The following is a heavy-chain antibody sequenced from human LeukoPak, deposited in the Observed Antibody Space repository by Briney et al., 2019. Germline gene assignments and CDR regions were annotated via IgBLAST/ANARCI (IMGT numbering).Heavy chain of an antibody. CDR3: ASGAARPDAFDI. V-gene: IGHV1-69*04. Sequence: ASVKVSCKASGYTFTDYDISWVRQAPGQGLEWMGRIIPILGIANYAQKFQGRVTITADKSTSTAYMELSSLRSEDTAVYYCASGAARPDAFDIWGQGTVVTVSS. D-gene: IGHD6-6*01. CDR2: IIPILGIA. J-gene: IGHJ3*02. CDR1: GYTFTDYD.